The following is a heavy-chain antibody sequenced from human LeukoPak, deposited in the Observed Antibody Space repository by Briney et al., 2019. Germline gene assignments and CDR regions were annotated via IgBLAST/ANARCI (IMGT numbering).Heavy chain of an antibody. V-gene: IGHV3-30-3*01. D-gene: IGHD4-11*01. CDR2: ISYDGSNK. CDR1: GFTFSNYA. CDR3: SRPRGDYSNYYYYGMDV. Sequence: PGGSLRLSCAASGFTFSNYAMHWVRQAPGKGLEWVAVISYDGSNKYYADSVKGRFTISRGNSKNTLYLQMNSLRAEDTAVYYCSRPRGDYSNYYYYGMDVWGQGTTVTVSS. J-gene: IGHJ6*02.